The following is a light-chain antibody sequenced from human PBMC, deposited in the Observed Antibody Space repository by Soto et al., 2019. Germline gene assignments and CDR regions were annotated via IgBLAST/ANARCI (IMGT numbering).Light chain of an antibody. CDR1: QSVRSSN. J-gene: IGKJ1*01. Sequence: EMVLTQSPGTLSLSPGERATLSCRASQSVRSSNLAWYQQKPGQAPRLLIYGASSRAAGIPDRFSGSGSGTDFTLTISRLEPEDFAVYYCQQYGSSPSTFGQGTKVDIK. CDR2: GAS. V-gene: IGKV3-20*01. CDR3: QQYGSSPST.